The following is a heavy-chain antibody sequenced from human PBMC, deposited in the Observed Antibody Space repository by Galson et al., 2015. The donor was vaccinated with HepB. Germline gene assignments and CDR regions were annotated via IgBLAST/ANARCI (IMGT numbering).Heavy chain of an antibody. D-gene: IGHD2-15*01. CDR3: ARVGGRGHTFDH. CDR2: IIPLLGTT. Sequence: SVKVSCKASGGTFSSYPITWVRQAPGQGLEWLGRIIPLLGTTKYSQKSQDRVTITADKSTGTAYMELTDLTSEDTAIYYCARVGGRGHTFDHWGQGTQVTVSS. V-gene: IGHV1-69*08. CDR1: GGTFSSYP. J-gene: IGHJ4*02.